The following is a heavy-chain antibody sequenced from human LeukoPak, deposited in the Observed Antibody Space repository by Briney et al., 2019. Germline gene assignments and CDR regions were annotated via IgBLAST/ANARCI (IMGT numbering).Heavy chain of an antibody. Sequence: GGSLRLSREGSGFTFSNYAMNWVRQAPGKGLEWVASINHNGNVNYYVDSVKGRFTISRDNAKNSLYLQMSNLRAEDTAVYFCARGGGLDVWGQGATVTVSS. V-gene: IGHV3-7*03. D-gene: IGHD3-16*01. CDR1: GFTFSNYA. J-gene: IGHJ6*02. CDR3: ARGGGLDV. CDR2: INHNGNVN.